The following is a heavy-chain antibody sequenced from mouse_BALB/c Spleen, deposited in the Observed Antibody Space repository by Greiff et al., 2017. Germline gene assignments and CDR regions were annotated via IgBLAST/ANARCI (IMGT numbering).Heavy chain of an antibody. Sequence: EVKVVESGGGLVKPGGSLKLSCAASGFTFSSYAMSWVRQSPEKRLEWVAEISSGGSYTYYPDTVTGRFTISRDNAKNTLYLEMSSLRSEDTAMYYCARRLDFMDYWGQGTSVTVSS. CDR2: ISSGGSYT. CDR3: ARRLDFMDY. V-gene: IGHV5-9-4*01. J-gene: IGHJ4*01. D-gene: IGHD2-13*01. CDR1: GFTFSSYA.